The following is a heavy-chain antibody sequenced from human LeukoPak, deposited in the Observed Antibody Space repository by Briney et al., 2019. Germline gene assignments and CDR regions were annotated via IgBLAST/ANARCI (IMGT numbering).Heavy chain of an antibody. CDR2: INPYRGDT. J-gene: IGHJ4*02. D-gene: IGHD6-13*01. V-gene: IGHV1-18*01. CDR1: GYRFICYG. Sequence: ASVTVSFMASGYRFICYGLIWVRQAPGQGLEWLGWINPYRGDTKYVEKLQGRVTLTTDTSTSTAYMELRSLTSDDAAVYFCAREGSNSLTWDYCCQGNLVTVSS. CDR3: AREGSNSLTWDY.